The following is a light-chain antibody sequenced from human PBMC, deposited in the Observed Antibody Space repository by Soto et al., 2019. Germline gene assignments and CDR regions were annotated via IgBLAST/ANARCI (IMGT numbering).Light chain of an antibody. J-gene: IGLJ2*01. CDR3: SSYTSSSSLL. Sequence: QSALTQPASVSGSPGQSITISCTGTSSDIGGYNYVSWYQHYPGKAPKLIIYDVSSRPSGVSNRFSASKSGNTASLTISGLQAEDEADYYCSSYTSSSSLLFGGGTQLTVL. V-gene: IGLV2-14*03. CDR1: SSDIGGYNY. CDR2: DVS.